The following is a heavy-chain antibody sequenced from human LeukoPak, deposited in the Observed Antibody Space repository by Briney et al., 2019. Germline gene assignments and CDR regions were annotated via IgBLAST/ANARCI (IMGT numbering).Heavy chain of an antibody. J-gene: IGHJ4*02. CDR3: AKSIDFTGYSSWDY. D-gene: IGHD3-9*01. Sequence: GGSLRLSCAASGFTFSSYAMSWVRQAPGKGLEWVSYISSSGSTIYYADSVKGRFTISRDNSKNTLYLQIHSLRAEDTAVYYCAKSIDFTGYSSWDYWGRGTLVTVSS. CDR2: ISSSGSTI. V-gene: IGHV3-23*01. CDR1: GFTFSSYA.